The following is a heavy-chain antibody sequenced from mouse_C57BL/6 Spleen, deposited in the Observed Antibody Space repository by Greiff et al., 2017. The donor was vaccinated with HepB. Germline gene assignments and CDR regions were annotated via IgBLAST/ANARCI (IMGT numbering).Heavy chain of an antibody. CDR1: GYTFTSYW. CDR2: IHPNSGST. V-gene: IGHV1-64*01. J-gene: IGHJ4*01. Sequence: QVQLQQPGAELVKPGASVKLSCKASGYTFTSYWMHWVKQRPGQGLEWIGMIHPNSGSTNYNEKFKSKATLTVDKSSSTAYMQLSSLTSEYSAVYYCARLLIFPFSYAHAMDYWGEGTSVTVSS. CDR3: ARLLIFPFSYAHAMDY. D-gene: IGHD1-1*01.